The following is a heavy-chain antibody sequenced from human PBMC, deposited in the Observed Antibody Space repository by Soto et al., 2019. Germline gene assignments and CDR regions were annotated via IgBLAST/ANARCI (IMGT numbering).Heavy chain of an antibody. CDR1: GYTFTNYA. J-gene: IGHJ6*03. Sequence: ASVKVSCKASGYTFTNYAMHWVRQAPGQRLEWMGWINAGNGNTKYSQKFQGRVTITRDTSASTAYMELSSLRSEDTAVYYCARFLLAFEYYYYYYMDVWGKGTTVTVSS. D-gene: IGHD2-15*01. CDR2: INAGNGNT. V-gene: IGHV1-3*01. CDR3: ARFLLAFEYYYYYYMDV.